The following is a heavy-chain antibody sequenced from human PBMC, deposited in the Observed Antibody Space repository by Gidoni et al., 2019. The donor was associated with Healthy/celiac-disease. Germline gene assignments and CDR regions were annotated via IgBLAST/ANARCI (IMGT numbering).Heavy chain of an antibody. V-gene: IGHV1-69*06. CDR2: IIPIFGTA. J-gene: IGHJ4*02. D-gene: IGHD3-10*01. CDR3: AEWFGEFVY. CDR1: GGTFSSYA. Sequence: QVQLVQSGAEVKKPGSSVTVSCKASGGTFSSYAIRWVRQAPGKGLEWMGGIIPIFGTANYAQKCQGRVTITADKSTSTAYMELSSLRSEDTAVYYCAEWFGEFVYWGQGTLVTVSS.